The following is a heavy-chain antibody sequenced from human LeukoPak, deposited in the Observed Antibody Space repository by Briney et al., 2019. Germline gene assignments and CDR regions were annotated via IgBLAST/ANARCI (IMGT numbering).Heavy chain of an antibody. J-gene: IGHJ4*02. Sequence: GASVKVSCKASGYTFTSHDINWVRQATGQGLEWMGWMNPNSGNTGYAQKFQGRVTMTRNTSISTAYMELSGLRSEDTAVYYCARGLPDFWSGYYTGDDYWGQGTLVTVSS. CDR2: MNPNSGNT. CDR3: ARGLPDFWSGYYTGDDY. V-gene: IGHV1-8*01. CDR1: GYTFTSHD. D-gene: IGHD3-3*01.